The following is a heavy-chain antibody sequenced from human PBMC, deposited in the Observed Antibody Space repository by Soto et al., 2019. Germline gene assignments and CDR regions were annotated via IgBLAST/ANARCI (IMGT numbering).Heavy chain of an antibody. D-gene: IGHD1-1*01. CDR3: ARNWNDVGWFDP. V-gene: IGHV4-61*01. CDR1: GGSVSSGSYY. CDR2: IYYSGST. Sequence: PSETLFLTCTVSGGSVSSGSYYWSWIRQPPGKGLEWIGYIYYSGSTNYNPSLKSRVTISLDTSKNQFSLNLRSVTAADTAVYFCARNWNDVGWFDPWGQGTLVTVSS. J-gene: IGHJ5*02.